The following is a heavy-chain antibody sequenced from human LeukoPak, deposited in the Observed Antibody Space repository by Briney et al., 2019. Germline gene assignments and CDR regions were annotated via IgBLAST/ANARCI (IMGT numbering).Heavy chain of an antibody. D-gene: IGHD4-23*01. Sequence: GGSLRLSCAASGFTFSSYWMSWVRQAPGKGLEWVANIKQDGSEKYYVDSVKRRFTISRDNAKNSLYLQMNSLRAEDTAVYYCAREWYDYGGNSGDAYGYWGQGTLVTVSS. CDR3: AREWYDYGGNSGDAYGY. CDR2: IKQDGSEK. CDR1: GFTFSSYW. V-gene: IGHV3-7*01. J-gene: IGHJ4*02.